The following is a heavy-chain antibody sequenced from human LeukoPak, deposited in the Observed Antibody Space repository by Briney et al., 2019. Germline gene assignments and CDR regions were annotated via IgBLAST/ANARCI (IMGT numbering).Heavy chain of an antibody. CDR2: ISGSGGSK. CDR3: AKVLSRGSSSWYLFDY. J-gene: IGHJ4*02. D-gene: IGHD6-13*01. Sequence: PGGSLRLSCAASEFTFSSYAMTWVRQAPGKGLEWVSAISGSGGSKNYVDSVKARFSISRDNSKNTLYLQMNSLRAEDTAVYYCAKVLSRGSSSWYLFDYWGQGTLVTVSS. CDR1: EFTFSSYA. V-gene: IGHV3-23*01.